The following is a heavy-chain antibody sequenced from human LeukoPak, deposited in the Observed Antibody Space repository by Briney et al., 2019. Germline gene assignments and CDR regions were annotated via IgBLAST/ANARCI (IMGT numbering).Heavy chain of an antibody. J-gene: IGHJ4*02. Sequence: GGSLRLSCAASGFTFSSYAMSWVRQAPGKGLEWVSAISGSGGSTYYADSVKGRFTISRGNSKNTLYLQMSSLRAEDTAVYYCAKDRPIVVVPADYFDYWGQGTLVTVSS. CDR2: ISGSGGST. CDR1: GFTFSSYA. V-gene: IGHV3-23*01. D-gene: IGHD2-2*01. CDR3: AKDRPIVVVPADYFDY.